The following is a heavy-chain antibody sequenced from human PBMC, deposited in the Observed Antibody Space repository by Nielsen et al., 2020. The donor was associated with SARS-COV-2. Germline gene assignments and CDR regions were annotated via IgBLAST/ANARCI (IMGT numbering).Heavy chain of an antibody. V-gene: IGHV4-34*09. J-gene: IGHJ6*03. CDR1: GGSISSYY. CDR3: GKESPRGYSNYMDV. Sequence: SETLSLTCTVSGGSISSYYWSWIRQPPGKGLEWIGEINHSGSTNYNPSLKSRVTISVDTSKNQFSLKLSSVTAADTAVYYCGKESPRGYSNYMDVWGKGTTVTVSS. CDR2: INHSGST.